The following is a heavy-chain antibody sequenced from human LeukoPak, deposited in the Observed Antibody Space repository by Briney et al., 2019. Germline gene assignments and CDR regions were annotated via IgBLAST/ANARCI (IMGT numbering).Heavy chain of an antibody. D-gene: IGHD3-10*01. Sequence: SETLSLTCTVSGGSISSGVYFWGWLRQPPGRGLEWIGSIYYSGSTYYNPSLESRVSIVRDTSKNQFSPQLPAVTAADTAVYYCARRATMVRGLNDAFDIWGQGTMVTVSS. CDR2: IYYSGST. V-gene: IGHV4-39*01. CDR3: ARRATMVRGLNDAFDI. CDR1: GGSISSGVYF. J-gene: IGHJ3*02.